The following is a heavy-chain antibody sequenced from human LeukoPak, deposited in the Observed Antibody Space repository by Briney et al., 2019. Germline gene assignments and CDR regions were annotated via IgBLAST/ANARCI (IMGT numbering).Heavy chain of an antibody. V-gene: IGHV4-59*12. J-gene: IGHJ5*02. CDR2: IYYSGST. CDR1: GGSISSYY. CDR3: ARGVGWLQPENWFDP. D-gene: IGHD5-24*01. Sequence: SETLSLTCTVSGGSISSYYWSWIRQPPGKGLEWIGYIYYSGSTYYNPSPKSRVTISVDTSKNQFSLKLSSVTAADTAVYYCARGVGWLQPENWFDPWGQGTLVTVSS.